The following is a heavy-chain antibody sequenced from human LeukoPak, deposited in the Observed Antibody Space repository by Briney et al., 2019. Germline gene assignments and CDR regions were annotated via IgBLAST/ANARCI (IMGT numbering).Heavy chain of an antibody. J-gene: IGHJ3*02. CDR1: GYSFTDYW. V-gene: IGHV5-51*01. CDR3: ARYYGGNTFDI. Sequence: GESLKISCKASGYSFTDYWIGWVRQMPGKGLEWVGLIYPGDSDTRYSPSFQGQVTTSADKSISTAYLQWSSLKASDTAMYYCARYYGGNTFDIWGQGTMVTVSS. CDR2: IYPGDSDT. D-gene: IGHD3-10*01.